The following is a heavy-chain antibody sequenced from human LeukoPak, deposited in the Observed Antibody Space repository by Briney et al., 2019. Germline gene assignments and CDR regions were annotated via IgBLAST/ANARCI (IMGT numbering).Heavy chain of an antibody. Sequence: GGSLRLSCAASGFTFSSYAMSWVRQAPGKGLEWVSAISGSGGSTYYADSVKGRFTISRDNSKNTLYLQMNSLRAEDTAVYYCAKYPSHCSGGSSYPIEWYFDYWGQGTLVTVSS. D-gene: IGHD2-15*01. V-gene: IGHV3-23*01. CDR1: GFTFSSYA. CDR3: AKYPSHCSGGSSYPIEWYFDY. CDR2: ISGSGGST. J-gene: IGHJ4*02.